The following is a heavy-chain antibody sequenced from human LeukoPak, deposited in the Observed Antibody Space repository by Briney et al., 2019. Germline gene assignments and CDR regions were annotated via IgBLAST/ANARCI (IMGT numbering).Heavy chain of an antibody. CDR3: ARDSEYYDFWSGYHHFDY. D-gene: IGHD3-3*01. CDR1: GFTFSSYW. Sequence: PGGSLRLSCAASGFTFSSYWMSWVRQAPGKGLEWVANIKQDGSEKYYVDSVKGRFTISRDNAKNSLYLQMNSLRAEDTAVYHCARDSEYYDFWSGYHHFDYWGQGTLVTVSS. CDR2: IKQDGSEK. J-gene: IGHJ4*02. V-gene: IGHV3-7*01.